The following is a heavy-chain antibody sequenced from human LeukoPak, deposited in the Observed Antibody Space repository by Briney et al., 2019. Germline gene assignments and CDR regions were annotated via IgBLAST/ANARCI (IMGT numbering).Heavy chain of an antibody. D-gene: IGHD3-3*01. J-gene: IGHJ3*02. Sequence: GGSLRLSCAASGFTFSSYAMHWVRQAPGEGLEWVAVISYDGSNKYYADSVKGRFTISRDNSKNTLYLQMNSLRAEDTAVYYCPRGDDGYDFGVNAFDIWGQGTMVTVSS. CDR2: ISYDGSNK. CDR3: PRGDDGYDFGVNAFDI. V-gene: IGHV3-30-3*01. CDR1: GFTFSSYA.